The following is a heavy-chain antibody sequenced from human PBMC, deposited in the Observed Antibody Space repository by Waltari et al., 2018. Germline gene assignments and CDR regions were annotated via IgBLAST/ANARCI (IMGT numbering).Heavy chain of an antibody. CDR2: IGGSGNT. Sequence: EVQLLESGGGLVQSGGSLRLSCAASGFTFSSSSMNWVRQAPGKGLQWVSTIGGSGNTYYEDSVKGRFTISRDTSKNTLFLQMDSLRAEDAAVYYCAKRSAPHYFEYWGQGTLVTVSS. D-gene: IGHD3-10*01. J-gene: IGHJ4*02. CDR3: AKRSAPHYFEY. V-gene: IGHV3-23*01. CDR1: GFTFSSSS.